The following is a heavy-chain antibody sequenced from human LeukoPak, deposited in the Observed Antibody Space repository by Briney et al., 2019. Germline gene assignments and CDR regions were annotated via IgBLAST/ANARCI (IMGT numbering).Heavy chain of an antibody. V-gene: IGHV3-13*04. CDR1: GFTFSSYD. J-gene: IGHJ2*01. Sequence: QPGGSLRLSCAASGFTFSSYDMHWVRQVTGKGLEWVSAIGTAGDTYYPGSVKGRFTISRENAKNSLYLQMNSLRAGDTAVYYCARGGKGYDILTGYYPTWYFDLWGRGTLVTVSS. CDR3: ARGGKGYDILTGYYPTWYFDL. D-gene: IGHD3-9*01. CDR2: IGTAGDT.